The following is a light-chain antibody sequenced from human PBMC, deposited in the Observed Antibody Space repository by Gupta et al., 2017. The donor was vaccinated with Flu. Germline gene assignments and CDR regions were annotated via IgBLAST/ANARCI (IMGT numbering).Light chain of an antibody. CDR2: KAS. CDR3: QHDNDYPRT. J-gene: IGKJ1*01. CDR1: QTISSW. V-gene: IGKV1-5*03. Sequence: DIQMTQSPSTLSASVGDRVTITCRASQTISSWLAWYQQRPGKAPNLLIYKASTLESGVPSRFSGSASGTEFILTISILHPDDFATYYCQHDNDYPRTFGQGTKVEVK.